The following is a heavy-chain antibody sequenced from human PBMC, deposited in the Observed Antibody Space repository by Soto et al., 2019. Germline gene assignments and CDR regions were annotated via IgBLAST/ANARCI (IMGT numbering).Heavy chain of an antibody. Sequence: QVQLVESGGGVVQPGRSLRLSCAASGFTFSSYAMHWVRQAPGKGLEWVAVISYDVSNKYYSDSVKGRFTISRDNSKNTLYLQMNSLRAEDTAVYYCARTYYDFWSGYYTGMADVHAFDIWGQGTMVTVSS. D-gene: IGHD3-3*01. CDR3: ARTYYDFWSGYYTGMADVHAFDI. V-gene: IGHV3-30-3*01. CDR1: GFTFSSYA. CDR2: ISYDVSNK. J-gene: IGHJ3*02.